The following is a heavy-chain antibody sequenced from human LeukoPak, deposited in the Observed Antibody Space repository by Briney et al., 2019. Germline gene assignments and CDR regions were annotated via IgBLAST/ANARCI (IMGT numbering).Heavy chain of an antibody. J-gene: IGHJ4*02. Sequence: GGSLRLSCAASGFTFSSYAMSWVRQAPGKGLEWVSAISGSGGSTYYADSVKGRFTISRDNSKNTLYLQMNSLRAEDTAVYYCAKEGRVYLVGAKHPFDYWGQGTWSPSPQ. CDR3: AKEGRVYLVGAKHPFDY. CDR1: GFTFSSYA. V-gene: IGHV3-23*01. D-gene: IGHD1-26*01. CDR2: ISGSGGST.